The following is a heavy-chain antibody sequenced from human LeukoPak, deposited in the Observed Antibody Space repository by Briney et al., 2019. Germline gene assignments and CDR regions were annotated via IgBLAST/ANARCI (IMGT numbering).Heavy chain of an antibody. J-gene: IGHJ4*02. CDR1: GYTFTSYY. V-gene: IGHV1-46*01. CDR2: INPSGGST. CDR3: ARATLSDYYFNY. Sequence: ASVKVSCKASGYTFTSYYMHWVRQAPGQGLEWMGIINPSGGSTSYAQKFQGRVTMTRDTSTTTVYMELSSLRSEDTAVYFCARATLSDYYFNYWGQGPLVTVSS.